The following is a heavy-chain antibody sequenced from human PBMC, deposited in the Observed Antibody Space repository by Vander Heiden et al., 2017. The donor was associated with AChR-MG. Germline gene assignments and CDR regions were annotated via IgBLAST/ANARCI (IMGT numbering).Heavy chain of an antibody. CDR2: IYWNDYK. V-gene: IGHV2-5*01. CDR1: GFSLSTSGVG. D-gene: IGHD5-12*01. Sequence: QITLKESGPTLIKPTQTLTLTCTFSGFSLSTSGVGVGWIRQPPGKALEWLLLIYWNDYKRYSPSLKSRLTITQDTSKNQVVLTMTNMDPVDTATYYCVHTPDGYNSRDVFDIWGQGTMVTVSS. J-gene: IGHJ3*02. CDR3: VHTPDGYNSRDVFDI.